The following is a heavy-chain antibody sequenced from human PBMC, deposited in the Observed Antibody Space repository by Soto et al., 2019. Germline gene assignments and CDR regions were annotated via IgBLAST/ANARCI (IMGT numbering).Heavy chain of an antibody. CDR1: GGSISSSNW. V-gene: IGHV4-4*02. Sequence: QVQLQESGPGLVKPSGTLSLTCAVSGGSISSSNWWCWVRQPPGKGLEWIGEIYHSGSTNYNPSLKSPVTISVDKSKNRCSLKLSSVTAADTAVYYCAMILWFGELLDKNWFDPWGQETLVTVSS. D-gene: IGHD3-10*01. J-gene: IGHJ5*02. CDR3: AMILWFGELLDKNWFDP. CDR2: IYHSGST.